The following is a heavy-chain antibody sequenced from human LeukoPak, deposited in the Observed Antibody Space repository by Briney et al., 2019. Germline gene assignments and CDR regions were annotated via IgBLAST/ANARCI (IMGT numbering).Heavy chain of an antibody. Sequence: ASVKVSCKTSGYTFTSYGIIWVRQAPGQGLEWMGWISVYSANTIYAQKLQGRVTMTTDTSTSTAYMELRSLRSDDTAVYYCARDLSPNDYTNYYFDPWGQGTLVTVSS. J-gene: IGHJ5*02. CDR3: ARDLSPNDYTNYYFDP. D-gene: IGHD4-11*01. V-gene: IGHV1-18*01. CDR1: GYTFTSYG. CDR2: ISVYSANT.